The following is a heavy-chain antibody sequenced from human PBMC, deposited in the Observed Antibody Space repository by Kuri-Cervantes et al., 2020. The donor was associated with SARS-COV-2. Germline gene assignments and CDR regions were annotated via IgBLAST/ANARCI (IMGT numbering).Heavy chain of an antibody. Sequence: SQTLSLTCAFYGESFSGYYWNWIRQSPGKGLEWIGEVNHRGSTNYNPSLKSRVTISVDTSKNQFSLKLSSVTAADTAVYYCARLGFSRGYSYGSGNWFDPWGQGTLVTVSS. D-gene: IGHD5-18*01. CDR1: GESFSGYY. V-gene: IGHV4-34*01. CDR3: ARLGFSRGYSYGSGNWFDP. CDR2: VNHRGST. J-gene: IGHJ5*02.